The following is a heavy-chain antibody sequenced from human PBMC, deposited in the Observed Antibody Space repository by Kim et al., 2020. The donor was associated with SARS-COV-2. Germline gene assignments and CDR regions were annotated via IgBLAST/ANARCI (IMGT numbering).Heavy chain of an antibody. D-gene: IGHD3-10*01. Sequence: SETLSLTCAVYGGSFSGYYWSWIRQPPAKGLAWIGEINHSGRTNYNPSPKSRFNISVHTSKNQLSLKLTSVTAAHTAASFCARRLSNTSGWGSYYCDL. CDR1: GGSFSGYY. V-gene: IGHV4-34*01. CDR3: ARRLSNTSGWGSYYCDL. J-gene: IGHJ2*01. CDR2: INHSGRT.